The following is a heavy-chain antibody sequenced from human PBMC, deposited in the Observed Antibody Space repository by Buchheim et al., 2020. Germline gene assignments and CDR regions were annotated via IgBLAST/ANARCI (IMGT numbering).Heavy chain of an antibody. V-gene: IGHV3-15*01. CDR3: PTEQGWLQRALGY. D-gene: IGHD5-24*01. Sequence: EVQLVESGGGLVKPGGSLTVSCGASGFIFSNAWMTWVRQAPGKGLEWVGRIKSKTDGGTTDYAAPVKGRFTISRDDSKNTLYLQMSSLKTEDTAVYYCPTEQGWLQRALGYWGQGT. CDR1: GFIFSNAW. CDR2: IKSKTDGGTT. J-gene: IGHJ4*02.